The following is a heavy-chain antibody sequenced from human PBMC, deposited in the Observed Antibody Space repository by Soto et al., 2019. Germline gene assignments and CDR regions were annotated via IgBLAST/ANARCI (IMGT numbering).Heavy chain of an antibody. J-gene: IGHJ6*03. D-gene: IGHD3-3*01. V-gene: IGHV3-23*01. Sequence: EKGLEWVSAISGSGGSTYYADSVKGRFTISRDNSKNTLYLQMNSLRAEDTAVYYCVKAIGDYDFWSGYINPGAQYYYYFMAVWGKGTTVTVSS. CDR2: ISGSGGST. CDR3: VKAIGDYDFWSGYINPGAQYYYYFMAV.